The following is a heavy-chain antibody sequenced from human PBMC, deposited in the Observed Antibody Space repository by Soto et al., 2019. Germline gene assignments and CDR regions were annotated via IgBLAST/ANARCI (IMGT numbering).Heavy chain of an antibody. Sequence: QVQLQESGPGLVKPSQTLSLSCTVSGGSIRSGGYYWTWIRQHPGKGLEWIGYTYYSGYTNYNPSLKSRVPISVDAYKNQFSVKLSSVTAADTAVYYCARVLSTAAVDYWGQGTLVTVSS. CDR2: TYYSGYT. J-gene: IGHJ4*02. D-gene: IGHD6-13*01. V-gene: IGHV4-31*03. CDR1: GGSIRSGGYY. CDR3: ARVLSTAAVDY.